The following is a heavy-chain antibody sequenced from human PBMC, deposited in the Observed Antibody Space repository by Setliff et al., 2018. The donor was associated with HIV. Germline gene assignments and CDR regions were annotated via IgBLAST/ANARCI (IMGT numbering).Heavy chain of an antibody. CDR1: GGAFISHT. V-gene: IGHV1-69*13. CDR2: IIPIFGTA. Sequence: SVKVSCKASGGAFISHTFTWVRQAPGQGLEWMGGIIPIFGTANYAQKFQGRVTITADESTSTAYMELSSLRSEDTAVYYCASSSEGGDFDYWGQGTLVTAPQ. J-gene: IGHJ4*02. CDR3: ASSSEGGDFDY. D-gene: IGHD6-6*01.